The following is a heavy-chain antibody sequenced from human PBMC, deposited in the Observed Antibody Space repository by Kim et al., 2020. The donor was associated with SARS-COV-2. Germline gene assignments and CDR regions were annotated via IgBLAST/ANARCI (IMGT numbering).Heavy chain of an antibody. J-gene: IGHJ6*01. Sequence: GGSLRLSCAASGFTFSSYAMHWVRQAPGKGLEWVAVIWYDGSNKYYADSVKGRFTISRDNSKNTLYLQMNSLRAEDTAVYYCAKDLSIAARRGVGYYYGMDV. CDR3: AKDLSIAARRGVGYYYGMDV. CDR2: IWYDGSNK. D-gene: IGHD6-6*01. CDR1: GFTFSSYA. V-gene: IGHV3-33*06.